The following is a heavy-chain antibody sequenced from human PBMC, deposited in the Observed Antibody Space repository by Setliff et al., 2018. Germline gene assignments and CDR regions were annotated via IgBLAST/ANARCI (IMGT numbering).Heavy chain of an antibody. CDR3: ARLSGYYFDY. Sequence: SETLSLTCTVSGDSISSGSYYWSWIRQPAGKGLEWIGQIHTSGSTNYSPSLKSRVTISIDTSKNQFSLKLSSVTAADTAVFYCARLSGYYFDYWGQGTLVTVS. CDR1: GDSISSGSYY. CDR2: IHTSGST. V-gene: IGHV4-61*09. J-gene: IGHJ4*02. D-gene: IGHD3-22*01.